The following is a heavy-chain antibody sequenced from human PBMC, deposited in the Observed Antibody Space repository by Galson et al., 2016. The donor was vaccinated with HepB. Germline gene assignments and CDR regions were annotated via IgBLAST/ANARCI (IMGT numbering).Heavy chain of an antibody. CDR2: ISGSGYST. CDR1: RFAFSSYT. Sequence: SLRLSCAASRFAFSSYTMTWVRQAPGKGLEWVSAISGSGYSTYYADSVKGRFTISRDNSKNTLFLQMNSLRAEDTAVYNGAKDLGSCGSDCSRGRGTLVTVSS. J-gene: IGHJ4*02. CDR3: AKDLGSCGSDCS. V-gene: IGHV3-23*01. D-gene: IGHD2-21*02.